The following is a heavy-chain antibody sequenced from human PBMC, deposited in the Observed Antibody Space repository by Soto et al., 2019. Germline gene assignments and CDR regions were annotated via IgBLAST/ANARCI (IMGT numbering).Heavy chain of an antibody. Sequence: PGGSLRLSWAASGFTFIRYAMSLVRQAPGKELECVSSFRGSVGSTYYADSVKGRFTISRDNSKNTLYLQMNSLRAEDTAVYYCAKRPYSGSYLYYFDYWGQGALVTVSS. CDR3: AKRPYSGSYLYYFDY. V-gene: IGHV3-23*01. CDR2: FRGSVGST. J-gene: IGHJ4*02. D-gene: IGHD1-26*01. CDR1: GFTFIRYA.